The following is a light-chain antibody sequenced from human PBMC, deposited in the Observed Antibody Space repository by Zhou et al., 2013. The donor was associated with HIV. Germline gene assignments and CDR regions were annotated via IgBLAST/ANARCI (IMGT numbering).Light chain of an antibody. V-gene: IGKV3-11*01. CDR2: DAS. CDR3: QQYHSRPPALT. CDR1: QSVSSY. J-gene: IGKJ4*01. Sequence: EIVLTQSPATLSLSPGERATLSCRASQSVSSYLAWYQQKPGQAPRLLIYDASNRATGIPARFSGSGAWTEFTLTISSMQSEDFAVYYCQQYHSRPPALTFGGGTKVEIK.